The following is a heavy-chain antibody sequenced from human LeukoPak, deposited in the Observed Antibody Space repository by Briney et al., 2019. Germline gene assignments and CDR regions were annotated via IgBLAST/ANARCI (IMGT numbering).Heavy chain of an antibody. Sequence: GASVKVSCKVSGYTLTELSMHWVRQAPGKGLEWMGGFDPEDCETIYAQKFQGRVTMTEDTSTDTAYMELSSLRSEDTAVYYCATGPLTGYYIDYWGQGTLVTVSS. CDR2: FDPEDCET. J-gene: IGHJ4*02. D-gene: IGHD3-9*01. CDR3: ATGPLTGYYIDY. V-gene: IGHV1-24*01. CDR1: GYTLTELS.